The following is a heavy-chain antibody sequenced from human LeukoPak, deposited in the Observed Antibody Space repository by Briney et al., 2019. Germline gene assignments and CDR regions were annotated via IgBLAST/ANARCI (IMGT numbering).Heavy chain of an antibody. J-gene: IGHJ4*02. V-gene: IGHV4-39*07. CDR1: GGSISSSSYY. D-gene: IGHD2-21*02. Sequence: SETLSLTCTVSGGSISSSSYYWSWIRQPPGKGLEWIGEINHSGSTNYNPSLKSRVTISVDTSKNQFSLKLSSVTAADTAVYYCARTIKGHIVVVTATRRYYFDYWGQGTLVTVSS. CDR2: INHSGST. CDR3: ARTIKGHIVVVTATRRYYFDY.